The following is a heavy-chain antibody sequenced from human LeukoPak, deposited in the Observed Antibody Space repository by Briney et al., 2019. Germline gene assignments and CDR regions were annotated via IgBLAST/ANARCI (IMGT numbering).Heavy chain of an antibody. CDR3: ARASDLRYCSGGSCYRFDY. CDR2: INPSGGST. CDR1: GYTFTSYG. J-gene: IGHJ4*02. V-gene: IGHV1-46*01. Sequence: ASVKVSCKASGYTFTSYGISWVRQAPGQGLEWMGIINPSGGSTSYAQKFQGRVTMTRDTSTSTVYMELSSLRSEDTAVYYCARASDLRYCSGGSCYRFDYWGQGTLVTVSS. D-gene: IGHD2-15*01.